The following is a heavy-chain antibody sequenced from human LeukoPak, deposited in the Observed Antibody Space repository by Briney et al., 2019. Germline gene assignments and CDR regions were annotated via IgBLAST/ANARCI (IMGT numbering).Heavy chain of an antibody. CDR3: AKSSDLLTGYYSYFEY. J-gene: IGHJ4*01. D-gene: IGHD3-9*01. CDR2: ISYDGSNE. Sequence: GRSLRPSCAASGFTFSSYGIHWVRQAPHKGLERVALISYDGSNEYYADSVKGRFTISRDNSKNTLYMQMNSLRAEDTAVYYCAKSSDLLTGYYSYFEYWGHGTLVTVAS. CDR1: GFTFSSYG. V-gene: IGHV3-30*18.